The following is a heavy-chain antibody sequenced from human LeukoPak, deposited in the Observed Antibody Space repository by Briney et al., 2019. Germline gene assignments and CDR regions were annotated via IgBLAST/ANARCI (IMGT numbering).Heavy chain of an antibody. J-gene: IGHJ4*02. V-gene: IGHV3-33*01. D-gene: IGHD3-9*01. CDR3: FKHKAAYDILYYFDY. CDR1: GFTFRSYG. CDR2: LWYDGSNK. Sequence: GGSLRLSWAASGFTFRSYGMHWVRKAPVKVQEWVAVLWYDGSNKYYADSVKGRFTISRDNSKNTLYLQMNSLRAEDTAVYYFFKHKAAYDILYYFDYWGQGTLVTVSS.